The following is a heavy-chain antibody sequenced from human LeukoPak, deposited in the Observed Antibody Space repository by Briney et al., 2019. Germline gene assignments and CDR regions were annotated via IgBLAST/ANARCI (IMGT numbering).Heavy chain of an antibody. CDR2: ISSSSNYI. CDR3: ARASRNIGGDCYHFDY. J-gene: IGHJ4*02. V-gene: IGHV3-21*01. CDR1: GFTFSSYN. D-gene: IGHD2-21*02. Sequence: PGGSLRLSCAASGFTFSSYNMNWVRQAPGKGLEWVSSISSSSNYISYADSVKGRFTISRDNAKNSLYLQLNSLRADDTAVYYCARASRNIGGDCYHFDYWGQGTLVTVSS.